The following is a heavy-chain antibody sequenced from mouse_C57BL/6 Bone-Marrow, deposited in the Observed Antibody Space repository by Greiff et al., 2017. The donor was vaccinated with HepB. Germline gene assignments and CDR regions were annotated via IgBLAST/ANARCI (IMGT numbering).Heavy chain of an antibody. V-gene: IGHV1-50*01. CDR2: IDPPDSYT. J-gene: IGHJ3*01. CDR1: GYTFTSYW. Sequence: QVQLQQPGAELVKPGASVKLSCKASGYTFTSYWMQWVKQRPGQGLEWIGEIDPPDSYTNYNQKFKGKATLTVDTSTSTAYMQLSSLTSEDSAVYYCAGGPWDGGFAYWGQGTLVTVSA. D-gene: IGHD4-1*01. CDR3: AGGPWDGGFAY.